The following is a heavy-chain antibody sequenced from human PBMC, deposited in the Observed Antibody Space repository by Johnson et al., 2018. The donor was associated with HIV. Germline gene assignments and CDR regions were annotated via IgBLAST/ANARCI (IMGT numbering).Heavy chain of an antibody. CDR3: ARGCYSSNWYVGGRDAFDI. V-gene: IGHV3-11*04. CDR1: GFTFSDYY. Sequence: QMQLVESGGGLVKPGGSLRLSCAASGFTFSDYYMSWIRQAPGKGLEWVSYISSSGSTIYYADSVKGRFTISRDNAKNSLYLQVNSLRADDTAVYYCARGCYSSNWYVGGRDAFDIWGQGTMVTVSS. J-gene: IGHJ3*02. D-gene: IGHD6-13*01. CDR2: ISSSGSTI.